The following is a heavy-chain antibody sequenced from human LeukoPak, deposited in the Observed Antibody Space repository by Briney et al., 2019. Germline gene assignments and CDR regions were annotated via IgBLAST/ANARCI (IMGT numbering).Heavy chain of an antibody. V-gene: IGHV1-46*01. D-gene: IGHD2-2*01. CDR2: INPSGGST. CDR1: GYTFTSYY. J-gene: IGHJ6*03. CDR3: ARGYCSSTSCRPAHRPANYYYYMDV. Sequence: ASVKVSCKASGYTFTSYYMHWVRQAPGQGLEWMGIINPSGGSTSYAQKFQGRVTMTRDMSTSTVYMELSGLRSEDTAVYYCARGYCSSTSCRPAHRPANYYYYMDVWGKGTTVTVSS.